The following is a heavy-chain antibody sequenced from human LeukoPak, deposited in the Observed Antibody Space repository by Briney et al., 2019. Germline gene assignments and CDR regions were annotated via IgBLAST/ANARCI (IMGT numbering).Heavy chain of an antibody. Sequence: ASVKVSCKASGYTFTGYFMHWVRQAPGQGLEWMGWIYPNSGDTNYAQKFQGRVTMTRDTSISTAYMELNRLRSDDTAVYYCAMTDLTYYFDYWGQGTLVTVSS. CDR3: AMTDLTYYFDY. J-gene: IGHJ4*02. CDR1: GYTFTGYF. D-gene: IGHD2-21*02. V-gene: IGHV1-2*02. CDR2: IYPNSGDT.